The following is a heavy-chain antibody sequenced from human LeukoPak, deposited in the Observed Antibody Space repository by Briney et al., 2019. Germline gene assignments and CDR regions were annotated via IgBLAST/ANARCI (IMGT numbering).Heavy chain of an antibody. CDR3: ARVKDYDFWSGYKNWFDP. D-gene: IGHD3-3*01. Sequence: SVKVSCKPSGGTFSSYAISWVRQAPGQGLEWMGGIIPIFGTANYAQKFQGRVTITTDESTSTACMELSSLRSEDTAVYYCARVKDYDFWSGYKNWFDPWGQGTLVTVSS. V-gene: IGHV1-69*05. CDR1: GGTFSSYA. CDR2: IIPIFGTA. J-gene: IGHJ5*02.